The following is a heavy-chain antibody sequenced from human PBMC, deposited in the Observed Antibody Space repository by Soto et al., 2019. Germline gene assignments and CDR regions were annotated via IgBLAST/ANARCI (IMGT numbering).Heavy chain of an antibody. D-gene: IGHD3-10*01. Sequence: SLRLSCAASGFTFSSYAMSWVRQAPGKGLEWVSAISGSSASTYYADSVKGRFTSSRDNSKNTLYLQMNSLRAEDTAVYYCAKDAISMVRGVNNWFDPWGQGTLVTSPQ. V-gene: IGHV3-23*01. CDR1: GFTFSSYA. CDR3: AKDAISMVRGVNNWFDP. CDR2: ISGSSAST. J-gene: IGHJ5*02.